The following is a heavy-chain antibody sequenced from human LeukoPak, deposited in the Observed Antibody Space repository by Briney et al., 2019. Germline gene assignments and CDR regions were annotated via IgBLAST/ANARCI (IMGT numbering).Heavy chain of an antibody. CDR1: GFTFSNYG. V-gene: IGHV3-30*18. Sequence: TGRSLRLSCAASGFTFSNYGMHWVRQAPGKGLEWVAVISYDASYKNYADSVKGRFTISGDNSKNTLYLQMNSLRAEDTAVYYCAKDLIVSGTATILDYWGQGTLVTVSS. CDR2: ISYDASYK. D-gene: IGHD5-24*01. CDR3: AKDLIVSGTATILDY. J-gene: IGHJ4*02.